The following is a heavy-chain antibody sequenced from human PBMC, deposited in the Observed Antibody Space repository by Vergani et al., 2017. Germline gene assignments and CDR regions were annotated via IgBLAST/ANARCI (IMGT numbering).Heavy chain of an antibody. CDR1: GYTFTGYA. V-gene: IGHV1-3*02. CDR3: ATDRLYYDSSGYYVGGYFDL. Sequence: QVQLVQSGAEVKKPGASVKVSCKASGYTFTGYAMHWVRQAPGQRLEWMGWSNAGNGNTKYSQEFQGRVTITRDTSASTAYMELSSLRSEDMAVYYCATDRLYYDSSGYYVGGYFDLWGRGTLVTVSS. J-gene: IGHJ2*01. D-gene: IGHD3-22*01. CDR2: SNAGNGNT.